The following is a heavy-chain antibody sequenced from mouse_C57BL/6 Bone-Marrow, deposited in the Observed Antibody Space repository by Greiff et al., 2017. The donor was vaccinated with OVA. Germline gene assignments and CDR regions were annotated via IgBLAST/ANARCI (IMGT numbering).Heavy chain of an antibody. CDR3: AVDYPYWYFDV. CDR2: IDPANGNT. CDR1: GFTIKNTY. J-gene: IGHJ1*03. Sequence: VQLQQSVAELVRPGASVKLSCTASGFTIKNTYMHWVKQRPEQGLEWIGRIDPANGNTKYAPKFQGKAPITADTSSNTAYLQLSSLTSEDTAIYYCAVDYPYWYFDVWGTGTTVTVSS. V-gene: IGHV14-3*01. D-gene: IGHD2-4*01.